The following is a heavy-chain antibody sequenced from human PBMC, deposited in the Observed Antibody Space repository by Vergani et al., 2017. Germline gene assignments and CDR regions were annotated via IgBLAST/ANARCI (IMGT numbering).Heavy chain of an antibody. CDR1: GFTFSSYS. V-gene: IGHV3-48*01. CDR3: ARDLEQLVRGRVFAY. Sequence: EVQLVESGGGLVQPGGSLRLSCAASGFTFSSYSMNWVRQAPGKGLEWVSYISSSSSTIYYADSVKGRFTISRDNAKNSLYLQMNSLRAEDTAVYYCARDLEQLVRGRVFAYWGQGTLVTVSS. CDR2: ISSSSSTI. D-gene: IGHD6-6*01. J-gene: IGHJ4*02.